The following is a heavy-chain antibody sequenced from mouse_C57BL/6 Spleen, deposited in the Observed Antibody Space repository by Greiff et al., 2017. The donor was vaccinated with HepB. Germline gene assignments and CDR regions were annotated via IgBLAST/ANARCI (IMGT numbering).Heavy chain of an antibody. CDR2: ISSGSSTI. Sequence: EVKVVESGGGLVKPGGSLKLSCAASGFTFSDYGMHWVRQAPEKGLEWVAYISSGSSTIYYADTVKGRFTISRDNAKNTLFLQMTSLRSEDTAMYYCARQEGNWGAMDYWGQGTSVTVSS. CDR3: ARQEGNWGAMDY. D-gene: IGHD4-1*01. J-gene: IGHJ4*01. V-gene: IGHV5-17*01. CDR1: GFTFSDYG.